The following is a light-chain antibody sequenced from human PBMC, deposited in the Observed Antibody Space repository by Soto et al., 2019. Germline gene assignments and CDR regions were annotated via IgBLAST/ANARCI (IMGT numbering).Light chain of an antibody. Sequence: DIQMTQSPSSLSASVGDRVTITCRASQSISNFLNWYQQKPGRAPELLIYAASSLQSGVPSRFSGSLSETHCPLAIGRLKLEDFANYYCQQSYSTRLLIVGAGTEVGI. J-gene: IGKJ3*01. V-gene: IGKV1-39*01. CDR1: QSISNF. CDR3: QQSYSTRLLI. CDR2: AAS.